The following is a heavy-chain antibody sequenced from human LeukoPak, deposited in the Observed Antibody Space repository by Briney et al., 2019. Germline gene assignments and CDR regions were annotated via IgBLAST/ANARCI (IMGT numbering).Heavy chain of an antibody. CDR2: IYYSGST. CDR3: ARGVVGATCDY. J-gene: IGHJ4*02. CDR1: GGSISSGDYY. D-gene: IGHD1-26*01. Sequence: PSETLSLTCTVSGGSISSGDYYWSWIRQPPGKGLEWIGYIYYSGSTYYNPSLKSRVTISVDTSKNQFSLKLSSVTAADTAVYYCARGVVGATCDYWGQGTLVTVSS. V-gene: IGHV4-30-4*01.